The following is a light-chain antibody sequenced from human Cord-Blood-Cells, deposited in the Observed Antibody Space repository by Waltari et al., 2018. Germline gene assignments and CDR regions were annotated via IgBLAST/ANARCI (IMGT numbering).Light chain of an antibody. CDR2: WAS. V-gene: IGKV4-1*01. CDR1: QSVLYSSNNKND. Sequence: DIVMTQSPDSLAVSLGERATINCKSSQSVLYSSNNKNDLAWYQQKPGQPPKLLIYWASTRESGVPDRFSGSGSWTDFTLTISSLQAEDVAVYYCQQYYSTPFTFGPGTKVDIK. J-gene: IGKJ3*01. CDR3: QQYYSTPFT.